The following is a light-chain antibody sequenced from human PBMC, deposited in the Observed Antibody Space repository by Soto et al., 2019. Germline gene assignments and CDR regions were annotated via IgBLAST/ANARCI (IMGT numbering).Light chain of an antibody. J-gene: IGKJ4*01. V-gene: IGKV3-15*01. Sequence: EIVMTQSPATLSVSPGERVTLSCRASRSLNGNLAWYQQKPGQAPRLLIYGVSTRATGIPGKFSGSGSGTEFTLTISSLQSEDFAMYFCQHYGSSLLTFGGGTRVDIK. CDR3: QHYGSSLLT. CDR1: RSLNGN. CDR2: GVS.